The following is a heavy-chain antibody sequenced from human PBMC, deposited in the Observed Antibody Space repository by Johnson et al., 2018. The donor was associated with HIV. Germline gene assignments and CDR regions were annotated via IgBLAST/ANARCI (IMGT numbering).Heavy chain of an antibody. J-gene: IGHJ3*02. Sequence: VQLVESGGGLIQPGGSLRLSCAVSGFTVSSNYMSWVRQAPGKGLEWVSVIYRGGTTNYANSVKGRFIISRDNSKNTLYLQMNSLRAEDTAVYYCARASGEWDAFDIWGQGTVVTVSS. D-gene: IGHD3-10*01. CDR1: GFTVSSNY. CDR3: ARASGEWDAFDI. V-gene: IGHV3-53*01. CDR2: IYRGGTT.